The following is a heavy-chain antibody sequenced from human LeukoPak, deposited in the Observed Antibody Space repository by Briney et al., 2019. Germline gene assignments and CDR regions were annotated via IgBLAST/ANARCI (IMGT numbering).Heavy chain of an antibody. CDR2: ISAYNGNT. Sequence: ASVKVSCKASGYTFTSYGISWVRQAPEQGLEWMGWISAYNGNTNYAQKLQGRVTMTTDTSTSTAYMELRSLRSDDTAVYYCARDGPLWHIYYYYGMDVWGQGTTVTVSS. CDR3: ARDGPLWHIYYYYGMDV. D-gene: IGHD3-10*01. V-gene: IGHV1-18*01. J-gene: IGHJ6*02. CDR1: GYTFTSYG.